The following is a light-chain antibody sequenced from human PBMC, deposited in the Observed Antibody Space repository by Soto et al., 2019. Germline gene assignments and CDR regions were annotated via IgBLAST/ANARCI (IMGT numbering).Light chain of an antibody. CDR2: GAS. J-gene: IGKJ3*01. V-gene: IGKV3-15*01. Sequence: EIVRTQSPATLSVSPGERATLSCRASQSVSSNLAWYQQKTGQAPRLLIYGASTKATGIPARFSGSGSGTEFTLTCGSLQSEDFAVYYCQQYNNWPGFTFGPGTKVDIK. CDR1: QSVSSN. CDR3: QQYNNWPGFT.